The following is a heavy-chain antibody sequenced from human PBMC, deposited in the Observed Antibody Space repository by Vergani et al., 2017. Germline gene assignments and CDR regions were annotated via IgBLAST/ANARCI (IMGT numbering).Heavy chain of an antibody. J-gene: IGHJ4*02. CDR3: ARLAIVVVPAARPLDL. D-gene: IGHD2-2*01. Sequence: QVQLVQSGAELKKPGASVRVSCKASGFISTDYYIHWMRQAPGQGLEWMGWINPNSGGTNYAQKFQGRVTMGTDTSISTAYLELSRLRSDDTAVYYCARLAIVVVPAARPLDLWGQGTLVTVSS. CDR1: GFISTDYY. CDR2: INPNSGGT. V-gene: IGHV1-2*02.